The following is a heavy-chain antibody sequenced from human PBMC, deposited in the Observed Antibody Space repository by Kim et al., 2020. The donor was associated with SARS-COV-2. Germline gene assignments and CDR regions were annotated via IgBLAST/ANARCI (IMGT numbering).Heavy chain of an antibody. V-gene: IGHV3-9*01. CDR2: ISWNSGSI. D-gene: IGHD3-10*01. CDR3: AKDIVYYGSGSYGAFDY. Sequence: GGSLRLSCAASGFTFGDYAMHWVRQAPGKGLEWVSGISWNSGSIGYADSVKGRFTISRDNAKNSLYLQMNSLRAEDTALYYCAKDIVYYGSGSYGAFDYWGQGTLVTVSS. CDR1: GFTFGDYA. J-gene: IGHJ4*02.